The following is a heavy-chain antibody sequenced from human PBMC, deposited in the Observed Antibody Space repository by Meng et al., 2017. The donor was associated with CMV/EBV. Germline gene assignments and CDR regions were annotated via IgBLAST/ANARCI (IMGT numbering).Heavy chain of an antibody. V-gene: IGHV3-21*01. CDR1: GFIFNSHN. Sequence: GGSLRLSCAASGFIFNSHNMNWVRQAPGKGLEWVSSISSSSSYIYYADSVKGRFTISRDNAKNSLYLQMNSLRAEDTAVYYCARDGHRWGGYNSRADYWGQGTLVTVSS. CDR2: ISSSSSYI. D-gene: IGHD5-24*01. CDR3: ARDGHRWGGYNSRADY. J-gene: IGHJ4*02.